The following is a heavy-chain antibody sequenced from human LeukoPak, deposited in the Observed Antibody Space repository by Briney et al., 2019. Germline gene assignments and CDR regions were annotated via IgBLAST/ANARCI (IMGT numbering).Heavy chain of an antibody. J-gene: IGHJ4*02. D-gene: IGHD6-19*01. CDR1: GYSFTNYW. Sequence: GESLRISCKGSGYSFTNYWLGWLRQLPGKVLEWMGIIYPGDSDTRYSPSFQGQVTISADKSISTAYLQWSSLKASDTAMYYCARGTGSSGWLDYWGQGTLVTVSS. V-gene: IGHV5-51*01. CDR2: IYPGDSDT. CDR3: ARGTGSSGWLDY.